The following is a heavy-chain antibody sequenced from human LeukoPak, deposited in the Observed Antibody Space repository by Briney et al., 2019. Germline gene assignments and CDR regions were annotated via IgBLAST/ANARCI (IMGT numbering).Heavy chain of an antibody. CDR2: MDSSGRVI. CDR1: GFTFSDYY. V-gene: IGHV3-11*04. CDR3: ARRGSYSSGYYAYYFDY. J-gene: IGHJ4*02. Sequence: GGSLRLSCVGSGFTFSDYYMSWIRQAPGRGLEWISYMDSSGRVIYYSDSVKGRFAISRDNAKSSLYLQMNSLRAADTAVYYCARRGSYSSGYYAYYFDYWGQGTLVTVSS. D-gene: IGHD6-19*01.